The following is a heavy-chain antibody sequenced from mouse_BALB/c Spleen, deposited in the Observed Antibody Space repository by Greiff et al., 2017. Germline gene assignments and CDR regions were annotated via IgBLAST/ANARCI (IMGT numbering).Heavy chain of an antibody. Sequence: EVQLQQSGTVLARPGASVKMSCKASGYSFTSYWMHWVKQRPGQGLEWIGAIYPGNSDTSYNQKFKGKAKLTAVTSASTAYMELSSLTNEDSAVYYCTRVGLLRGYFDYWGQGTTLTVSS. CDR2: IYPGNSDT. CDR3: TRVGLLRGYFDY. J-gene: IGHJ2*01. CDR1: GYSFTSYW. V-gene: IGHV1-5*01. D-gene: IGHD2-3*01.